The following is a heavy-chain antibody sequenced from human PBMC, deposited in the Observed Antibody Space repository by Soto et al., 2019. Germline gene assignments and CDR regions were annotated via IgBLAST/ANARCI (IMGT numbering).Heavy chain of an antibody. Sequence: EVQLLNSGGDLAQPGGSLSLYCTASGVTFSRFGMAWFRPAPGKGLGWVSAISKSGDSSYYADSVKDRFSISRDNPTNTMYLPIDNLRAEDTVVYYCAKMGIGMFSHKNHLEHWGHGPQLTVSS. V-gene: IGHV3-23*01. D-gene: IGHD2-2*03. CDR2: ISKSGDSS. CDR3: AKMGIGMFSHKNHLEH. J-gene: IGHJ4*01. CDR1: GVTFSRFG.